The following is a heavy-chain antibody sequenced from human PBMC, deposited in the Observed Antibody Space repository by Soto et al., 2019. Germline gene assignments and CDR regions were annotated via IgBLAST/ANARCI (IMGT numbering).Heavy chain of an antibody. CDR2: IWHNGNNK. CDR1: GFSFSTYG. CDR3: ARDTSAGVDY. J-gene: IGHJ4*02. V-gene: IGHV3-33*01. Sequence: QVQLVESGGRVVQPGTSLRLSCAVSGFSFSTYGMHWVRQAPGKGLEWVGVIWHNGNNKYYADSVKGRFTISRDNSKNTLYLQMDSLRAEDTAVYYCARDTSAGVDYWGQGTLVTVSS. D-gene: IGHD2-15*01.